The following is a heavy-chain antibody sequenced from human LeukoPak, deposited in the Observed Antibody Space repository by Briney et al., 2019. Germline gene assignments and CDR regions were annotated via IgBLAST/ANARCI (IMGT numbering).Heavy chain of an antibody. CDR3: ARASAYSNYFYYYYYMDV. D-gene: IGHD4-11*01. CDR1: GYTFTSYY. CDR2: INPSGGST. V-gene: IGHV1-46*01. J-gene: IGHJ6*03. Sequence: ASVKVSCKASGYTFTSYYMHWVRQAPGQGLEWMGIINPSGGSTSYAQKFQGRVTMTRDMSTSTVYMELSSLRSEDTAVYYCARASAYSNYFYYYYYMDVWGKGTTVTVSS.